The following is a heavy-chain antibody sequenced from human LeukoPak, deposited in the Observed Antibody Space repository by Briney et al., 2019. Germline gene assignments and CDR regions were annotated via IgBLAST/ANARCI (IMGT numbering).Heavy chain of an antibody. CDR2: INHSGST. V-gene: IGHV4-34*01. J-gene: IGHJ5*02. CDR1: GFTFSSYW. CDR3: VRDSSGWYHWFDP. Sequence: GSLRLSCAASGFTFSSYWMSWIRQPPGKGLEWIGEINHSGSTNYNPSLKSRVTISVDTSKNQLSLKLRSVTAADTAVYYCVRDSSGWYHWFDPWGQGTLVTVSS. D-gene: IGHD6-19*01.